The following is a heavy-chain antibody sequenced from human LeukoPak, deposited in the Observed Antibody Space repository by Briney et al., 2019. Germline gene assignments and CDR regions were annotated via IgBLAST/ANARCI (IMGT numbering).Heavy chain of an antibody. CDR3: ARVGDSSGYPYYYYYGMDV. J-gene: IGHJ6*02. CDR2: ISGSGGST. Sequence: GGSLRLSCAASGFTFSSYAMSWVRQAPGKGLEWVSAISGSGGSTYYADSVKGRFTISRDNSKNTLYLQMNSLRAEDTAVYYCARVGDSSGYPYYYYYGMDVWGQGTTVTVSS. D-gene: IGHD3-22*01. CDR1: GFTFSSYA. V-gene: IGHV3-23*01.